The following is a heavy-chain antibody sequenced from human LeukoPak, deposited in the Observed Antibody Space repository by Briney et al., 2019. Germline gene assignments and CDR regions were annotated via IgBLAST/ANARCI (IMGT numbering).Heavy chain of an antibody. V-gene: IGHV4-39*07. D-gene: IGHD3-10*01. CDR2: MYYSGSA. J-gene: IGHJ4*02. CDR3: ARGALLWFGDRMEYYFDY. Sequence: SETLSLTCTVSGGSISSSTYYWGWIRQPPGKGLEWIGSMYYSGSAYYNPSLKSRVTISVDTSKNQFSLKLSSMTAADTAVYYCARGALLWFGDRMEYYFDYWGQGTLLTVSS. CDR1: GGSISSSTYY.